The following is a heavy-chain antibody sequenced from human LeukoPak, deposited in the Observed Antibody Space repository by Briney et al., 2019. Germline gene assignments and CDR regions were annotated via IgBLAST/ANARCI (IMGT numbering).Heavy chain of an antibody. CDR3: ARLSSSGTYFDY. D-gene: IGHD1-1*01. V-gene: IGHV4-39*01. J-gene: IGHJ4*02. CDR2: LYYSGNT. CDR1: DGSISSSTYY. Sequence: KSSETLSLTCSVSDGSISSSTYYWGWIRQPPGKGLEWIGSLYYSGNTYYNPSLKSRVTISVDTSKNQFSLKLSSVTAADTAVYYCARLSSSGTYFDYWGQGTLVTVSS.